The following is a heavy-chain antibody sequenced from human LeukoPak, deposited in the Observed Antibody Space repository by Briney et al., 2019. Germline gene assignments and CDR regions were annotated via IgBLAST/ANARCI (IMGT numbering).Heavy chain of an antibody. CDR3: ARDYFRVVRGAVDY. J-gene: IGHJ4*02. Sequence: QPGGSLRLSCAASGFTFSSYAMHWVRQAPGKGLEWVAVISYDGSNKYYADSVKGRFTISRDNSKNTLYLQMNSLRAEDTAVYYCARDYFRVVRGAVDYWGQGTLVTVSS. V-gene: IGHV3-30-3*01. CDR2: ISYDGSNK. CDR1: GFTFSSYA. D-gene: IGHD3-10*01.